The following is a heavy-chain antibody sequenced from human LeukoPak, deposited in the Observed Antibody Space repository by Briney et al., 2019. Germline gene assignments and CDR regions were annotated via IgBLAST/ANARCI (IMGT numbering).Heavy chain of an antibody. CDR2: IYWDDDK. Sequence: SGPTLVNPTQTLTLTCAFSGFSLSTSGVGVGWIRQPPGKALEWLALIYWDDDKRYSPSLKSRLTITKDTSKNQVVLSMTNMDPVDTATYYCAHRGVELDYFDYWGQGTLVTVSS. V-gene: IGHV2-5*02. J-gene: IGHJ4*02. CDR3: AHRGVELDYFDY. D-gene: IGHD2-8*02. CDR1: GFSLSTSGVG.